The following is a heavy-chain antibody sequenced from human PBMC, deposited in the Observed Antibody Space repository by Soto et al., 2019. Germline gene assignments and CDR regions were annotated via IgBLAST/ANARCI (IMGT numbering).Heavy chain of an antibody. CDR2: IYPGDSDT. CDR3: ERAGEAMHYYYGMDV. V-gene: IGHV5-51*01. Sequence: GESLKISFKGSGYSFTSYWIGLVRQIPGKGLEWMGIIYPGDSDTRYSPSFQGQVTISADKSISTAYLQWSSLKASDTAMYYCERAGEAMHYYYGMDVWGQGTTVTVSS. D-gene: IGHD3-16*01. CDR1: GYSFTSYW. J-gene: IGHJ6*02.